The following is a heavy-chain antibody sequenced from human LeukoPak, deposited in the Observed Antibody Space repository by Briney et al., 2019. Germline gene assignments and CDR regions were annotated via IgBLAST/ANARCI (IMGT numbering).Heavy chain of an antibody. V-gene: IGHV3-30*18. J-gene: IGHJ6*03. CDR3: AKGPGNIVATISRYYYYYYMDV. D-gene: IGHD5-12*01. CDR2: ISYDGSNK. Sequence: PGRSLRLSCAASGFTFSSYGMHWVRQAPGKGLEWVAVISYDGSNKYYADSVKGRFTISRDNSKNTLYLQMNSLRAEDTAVYYCAKGPGNIVATISRYYYYYYMDVWGKGTTVTVSS. CDR1: GFTFSSYG.